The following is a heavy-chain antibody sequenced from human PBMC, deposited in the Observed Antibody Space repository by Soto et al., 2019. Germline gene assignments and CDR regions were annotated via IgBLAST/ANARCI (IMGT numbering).Heavy chain of an antibody. CDR2: IWYDGSNK. D-gene: IGHD6-19*01. CDR1: GFTFSTYG. Sequence: QVQLVESGGGVVQPGRSLRLSCAASGFTFSTYGMHWVRQAPGKGLEWLAIIWYDGSNKYYADSVKGRFTISRDNSKNTLYLQINSLRAEDTAVYYCATDGSGWYPCDYWGQGTLVTVSS. CDR3: ATDGSGWYPCDY. J-gene: IGHJ4*02. V-gene: IGHV3-33*01.